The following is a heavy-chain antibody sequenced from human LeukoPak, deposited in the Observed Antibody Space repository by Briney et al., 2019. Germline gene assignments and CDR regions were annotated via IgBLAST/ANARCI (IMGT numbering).Heavy chain of an antibody. CDR1: GGSISNSRYY. Sequence: SETLSLTCTVSGGSISNSRYYWGWIRQPPGKGLECIGTIYYSGSTYYNPSLKSRVTISVDKSKNQFSLKLSSVTAADTAVYYCARLKNSGYDWDFDYWGQGTLVTVSS. J-gene: IGHJ4*02. CDR2: IYYSGST. D-gene: IGHD5-12*01. CDR3: ARLKNSGYDWDFDY. V-gene: IGHV4-39*07.